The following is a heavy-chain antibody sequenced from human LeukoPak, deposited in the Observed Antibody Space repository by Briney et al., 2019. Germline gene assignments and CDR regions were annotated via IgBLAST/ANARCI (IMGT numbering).Heavy chain of an antibody. Sequence: PKASVKVSCKASGGTFSNYAISWVRQAPGQGLEWMGGIIPIFGTANYAQKFQGRVTITADESTSTAYMELSSLRSEDTAVYYCARESPFRTSGSSHFDYWGQGTLVTVSS. J-gene: IGHJ4*02. V-gene: IGHV1-69*01. CDR3: ARESPFRTSGSSHFDY. D-gene: IGHD1-26*01. CDR2: IIPIFGTA. CDR1: GGTFSNYA.